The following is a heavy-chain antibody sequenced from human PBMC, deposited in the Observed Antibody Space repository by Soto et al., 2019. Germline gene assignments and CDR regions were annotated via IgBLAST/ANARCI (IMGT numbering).Heavy chain of an antibody. J-gene: IGHJ6*03. CDR3: ARHWEAAAAGMDYYYYYMDV. Sequence: SETLSLTCTVSGGSISSSSYYWGWIRQPPGKGLEWIGSIYYSGSTYYNPSLKSRVTISVDTSKNQFSLKLSSVTAADTAVYYCARHWEAAAAGMDYYYYYMDVWGKGTTVTVSS. D-gene: IGHD6-13*01. CDR1: GGSISSSSYY. V-gene: IGHV4-39*01. CDR2: IYYSGST.